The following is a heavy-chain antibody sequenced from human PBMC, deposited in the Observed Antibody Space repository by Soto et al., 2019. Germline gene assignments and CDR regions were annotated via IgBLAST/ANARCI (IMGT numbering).Heavy chain of an antibody. J-gene: IGHJ6*02. CDR2: ISAYNGNT. V-gene: IGHV1-18*01. Sequence: ASVKVSCKASGYTFTSYGISWVRQAPGQGLEWMGWISAYNGNTNYAQKLQGRVTMTTDTSTSTAYMELRSLRSDDTAVYYCASYYGSGSYYKIGYYYYGMDVWGQGTTVTVSS. CDR3: ASYYGSGSYYKIGYYYYGMDV. CDR1: GYTFTSYG. D-gene: IGHD3-10*01.